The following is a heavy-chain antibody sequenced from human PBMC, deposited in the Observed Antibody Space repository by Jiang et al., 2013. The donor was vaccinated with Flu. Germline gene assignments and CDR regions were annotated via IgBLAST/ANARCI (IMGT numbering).Heavy chain of an antibody. J-gene: IGHJ4*02. CDR1: FTSYA. Sequence: FTSYAMNWVRQAPGKGLEWVSAISGSADSPYYADSVKGRFTISRDNSKNTLYLQMNSLRAEDTAVYYCAKDRNWNGGYYFDYWGQGTLVTVSS. CDR2: ISGSADSP. CDR3: AKDRNWNGGYYFDY. D-gene: IGHD1-20*01. V-gene: IGHV3-23*01.